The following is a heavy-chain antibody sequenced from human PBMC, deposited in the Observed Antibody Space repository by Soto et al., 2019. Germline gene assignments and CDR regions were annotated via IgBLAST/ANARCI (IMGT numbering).Heavy chain of an antibody. J-gene: IGHJ4*02. CDR2: INPSGGST. V-gene: IGHV1-46*01. CDR1: GYTFTSYY. D-gene: IGHD6-13*01. CDR3: ARSAIIAGRFDY. Sequence: QVQLVQSEAEVKKPGASVKVSCKASGYTFTSYYMHWVRQAPGQGLEWMGIINPSGGSTSYAQKSMRRVTMTRDTSTSSLYMELSSPRSEATAVYYCARSAIIAGRFDYWGQGTLVTVSS.